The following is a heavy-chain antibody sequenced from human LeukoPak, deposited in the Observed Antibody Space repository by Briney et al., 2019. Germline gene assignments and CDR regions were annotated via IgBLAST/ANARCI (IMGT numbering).Heavy chain of an antibody. CDR1: GVAFSGYS. CDR2: INRSGST. J-gene: IGHJ4*02. V-gene: IGHV4-34*01. Sequence: PSETLTLTCAVYGVAFSGYSWTWIRQPPGKGLEWIAEINRSGSTNYNPALKTRLTISADSSKNQFSLKLSSVTSADTGVYYCARGSGTCLAYWGQGSLVSVSS. D-gene: IGHD1-7*01. CDR3: ARGSGTCLAY.